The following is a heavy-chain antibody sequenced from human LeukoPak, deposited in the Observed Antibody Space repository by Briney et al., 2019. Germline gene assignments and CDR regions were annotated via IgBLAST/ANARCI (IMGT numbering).Heavy chain of an antibody. CDR2: IYPGDSDT. Sequence: GESLKISCKGSGYSFTSYWIGWVRQMPGKGLEWMGIIYPGDSDTRYSPSFQGQVTISADKSISTAYLQWSSLKASDTAMYYCARRGSKQWLSWARNYYYGMDVWGQGTTVTVSS. D-gene: IGHD6-19*01. CDR1: GYSFTSYW. CDR3: ARRGSKQWLSWARNYYYGMDV. V-gene: IGHV5-51*01. J-gene: IGHJ6*02.